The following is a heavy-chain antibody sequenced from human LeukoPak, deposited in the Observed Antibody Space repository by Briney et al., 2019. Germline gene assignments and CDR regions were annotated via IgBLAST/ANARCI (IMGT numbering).Heavy chain of an antibody. V-gene: IGHV3-53*01. J-gene: IGHJ4*02. Sequence: GGSLRLSCAAFGFTVSSNYMSWVRQAPGKGLEWVSVIFGGGGTYYGDSVRGRFTISRDNSKNTLYLQMNSLRAEDTAVYYCARGQFWRGSEIRVWGQGTLVTVSS. CDR3: ARGQFWRGSEIRV. CDR1: GFTVSSNY. D-gene: IGHD1-26*01. CDR2: IFGGGGT.